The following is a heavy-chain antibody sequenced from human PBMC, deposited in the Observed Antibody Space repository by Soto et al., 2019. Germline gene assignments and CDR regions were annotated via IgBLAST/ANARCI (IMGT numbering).Heavy chain of an antibody. CDR1: GGTFSSYA. V-gene: IGHV1-69*12. Sequence: QVQLVQSGAEVKKPESSVKVSCKASGGTFSSYAISWVRQAPGQGREWMGGIIPIFGTANYAQKFQGRVTITADESTSTAYMELSSLRSEDTVVYYCAKIPEIYYYGIDVLGQGTTVTVSS. CDR2: IIPIFGTA. J-gene: IGHJ6*02. CDR3: AKIPEIYYYGIDV.